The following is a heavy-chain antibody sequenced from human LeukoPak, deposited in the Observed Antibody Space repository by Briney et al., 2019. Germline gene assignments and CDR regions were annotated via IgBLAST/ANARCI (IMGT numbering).Heavy chain of an antibody. CDR2: IYYSGST. Sequence: SETLSLTCTVSGGSISSSSYYWGWIRQPPGKGLEWIGSIYYSGSTYYNPSLKSRVTISVDTSKNQFSLKLSSVTAADTAVYYCLVLDTAMAHAFDYWGQGTLVTVSS. CDR3: LVLDTAMAHAFDY. V-gene: IGHV4-39*07. CDR1: GGSISSSSYY. D-gene: IGHD5-18*01. J-gene: IGHJ4*02.